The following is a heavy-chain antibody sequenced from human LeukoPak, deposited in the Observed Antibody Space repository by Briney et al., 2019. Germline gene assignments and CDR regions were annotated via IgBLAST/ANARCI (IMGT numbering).Heavy chain of an antibody. D-gene: IGHD6-13*01. J-gene: IGHJ4*02. CDR2: IYYSGST. CDR1: GGPISSYY. CDR3: ARQNPRSSSWYYFDY. V-gene: IGHV4-59*08. Sequence: PSETLSLTCTVSGGPISSYYWSWIRQPPGKGLEWIGYIYYSGSTNYNPSLKSRVTISVDTSKNQFSLKLSSVTAADTAVYYCARQNPRSSSWYYFDYWGQGTLVTVSS.